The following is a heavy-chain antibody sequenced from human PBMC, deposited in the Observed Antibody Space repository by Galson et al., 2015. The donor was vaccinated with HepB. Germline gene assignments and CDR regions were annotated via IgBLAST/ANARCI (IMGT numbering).Heavy chain of an antibody. J-gene: IGHJ4*02. CDR1: GFTFNYHA. V-gene: IGHV3-23*01. Sequence: SLRLSCAASGFTFNYHAMNWVRQAPGKGLEWVASISGSGSSTYYADSVKGRFTISRDNSLDTVDLQMDSLRVDDTAVYYCAKDYLPYYDRWGSYSDLYYFDYWGQGTLVTASS. CDR3: AKDYLPYYDRWGSYSDLYYFDY. D-gene: IGHD3-22*01. CDR2: ISGSGSST.